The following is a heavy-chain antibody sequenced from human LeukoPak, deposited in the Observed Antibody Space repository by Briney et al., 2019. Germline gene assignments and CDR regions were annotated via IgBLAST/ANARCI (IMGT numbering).Heavy chain of an antibody. V-gene: IGHV3-23*01. CDR2: ISAADGDNT. CDR3: AKFKGHYYYDSSGYCDN. CDR1: GFTFSNYA. Sequence: GGSLTLSCAASGFTFSNYAMGWLRQAPGKGLEWVSVISAADGDNTYYADSVKGRFSISRDNSHYTLHLQMNSLRAEDTAVFYCAKFKGHYYYDSSGYCDNWGQGTLVTVSS. D-gene: IGHD3-22*01. J-gene: IGHJ4*02.